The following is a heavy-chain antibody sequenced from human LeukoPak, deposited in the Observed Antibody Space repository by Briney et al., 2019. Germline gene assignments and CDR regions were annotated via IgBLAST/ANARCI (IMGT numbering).Heavy chain of an antibody. D-gene: IGHD6-6*01. J-gene: IGHJ4*02. Sequence: SETLSLTCAVSGGSISSHYWSWIRQPPGKGLEWIGVIYYSGTTKYNPSLKSRVTISADTSKNQFSLKLSSVTAADTAVYYCARQADDSSSSLVYFDYWGQGTLVTVSS. CDR3: ARQADDSSSSLVYFDY. V-gene: IGHV4-59*08. CDR2: IYYSGTT. CDR1: GGSISSHY.